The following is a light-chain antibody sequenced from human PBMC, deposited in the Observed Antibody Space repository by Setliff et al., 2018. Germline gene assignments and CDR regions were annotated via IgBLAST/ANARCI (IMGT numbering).Light chain of an antibody. CDR3: SSFTLTYPTYA. CDR1: RSDVGRYNF. J-gene: IGLJ1*01. CDR2: DVT. Sequence: QSVLTQPASVSGSPGQSITISCTGTRSDVGRYNFVSWYQHLPGEAPKLLIYDVTERPSGVSYRFSGSKSFNTASLTISGLQTEDEADYYCSSFTLTYPTYAFGTGTKVTVL. V-gene: IGLV2-14*03.